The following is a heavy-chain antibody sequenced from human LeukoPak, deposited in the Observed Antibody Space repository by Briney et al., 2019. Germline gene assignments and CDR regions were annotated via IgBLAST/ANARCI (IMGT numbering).Heavy chain of an antibody. J-gene: IGHJ4*02. Sequence: SETLSLTCTVSGGSISSYYWSWIRQPPGKGLEWIGYIYYSGSTNYNPSLKSRVTISVDTSKNQFSLKLSSVTAADTAVHYCARVERSSGWYLYYWGQGTLVTVSS. V-gene: IGHV4-59*01. CDR2: IYYSGST. D-gene: IGHD6-19*01. CDR3: ARVERSSGWYLYY. CDR1: GGSISSYY.